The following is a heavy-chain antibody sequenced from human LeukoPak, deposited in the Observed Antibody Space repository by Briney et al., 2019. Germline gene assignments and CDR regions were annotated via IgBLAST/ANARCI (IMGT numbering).Heavy chain of an antibody. D-gene: IGHD1-26*01. CDR2: INEDGSIT. Sequence: GGSLRLSCAVSGFTFRTYWMHWVRQVPGKGLVWVSRINEDGSITNYADSVKGRFTVSRDNAKNSLYLQMDSLRAEDTAVYYCARDPSGTYYPRVSGALDIWGQGTMVTVSS. CDR1: GFTFRTYW. V-gene: IGHV3-74*01. CDR3: ARDPSGTYYPRVSGALDI. J-gene: IGHJ3*02.